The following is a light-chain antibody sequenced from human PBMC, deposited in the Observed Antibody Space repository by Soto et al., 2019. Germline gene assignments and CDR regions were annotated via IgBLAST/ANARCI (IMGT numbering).Light chain of an antibody. CDR3: QQYATSPS. V-gene: IGKV3-20*01. Sequence: EIVLTQPPATLSLSPGERATHSCRASQSVNTCLAWYQQKPGQAPRLLIYGASTRVTGIPARFGGSVSGTDFTLTISSLEPEDFAVFYCQQYATSPSFGQGTRLEI. CDR1: QSVNTC. CDR2: GAS. J-gene: IGKJ5*01.